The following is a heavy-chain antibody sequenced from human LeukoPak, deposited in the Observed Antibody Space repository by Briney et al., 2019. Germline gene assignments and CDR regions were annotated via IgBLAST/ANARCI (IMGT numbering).Heavy chain of an antibody. V-gene: IGHV3-30*04. CDR3: ARGDYYGSGSYRYYFDY. J-gene: IGHJ4*02. D-gene: IGHD3-10*01. CDR2: ISYDGSLK. CDR1: GFTFSTYT. Sequence: GRSLRLSCAASGFTFSTYTMHWVRQAPGKGLEWVAVISYDGSLKYYADSVKGRFTISRDNSKNTVFLQMNSLRAEDTAVYYCARGDYYGSGSYRYYFDYWGQGTLVTVSS.